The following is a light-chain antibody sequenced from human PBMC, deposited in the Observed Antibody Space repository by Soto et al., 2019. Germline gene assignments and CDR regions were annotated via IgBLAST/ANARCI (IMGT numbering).Light chain of an antibody. CDR3: QQSYSTPPVT. CDR1: QSISSY. Sequence: DIQMTQSPSSLSASVGDRVTITCRASQSISSYLNWYQQKPGKAPKLLIYAASSLQSGVPSRFSGSGAGTEFTLTISSRQPEDFATYYCQQSYSTPPVTFGGGTKVEIK. J-gene: IGKJ4*01. CDR2: AAS. V-gene: IGKV1-39*01.